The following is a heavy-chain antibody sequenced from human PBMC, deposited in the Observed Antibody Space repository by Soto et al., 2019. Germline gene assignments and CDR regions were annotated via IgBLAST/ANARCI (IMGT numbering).Heavy chain of an antibody. Sequence: SETLSLTCTVSGGSISSGGYYCSWIRQHPWKGLEWIGYIYYSVSTYYNPSLKSRVTISVDTSKNQFSLKLSSVTAADTAVYYCPRRLHDSRGYYYSDYFEYWGQGTMVAVSS. V-gene: IGHV4-31*02. D-gene: IGHD3-22*01. J-gene: IGHJ4*02. CDR2: IYYSVST. CDR1: GGSISSGGYY. CDR3: PRRLHDSRGYYYSDYFEY.